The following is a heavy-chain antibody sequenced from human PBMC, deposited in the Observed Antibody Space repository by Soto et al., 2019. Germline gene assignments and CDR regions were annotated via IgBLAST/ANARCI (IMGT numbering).Heavy chain of an antibody. D-gene: IGHD3-9*01. V-gene: IGHV2-5*02. CDR3: ARLNHLPGTYYDILTGYSLAEYFQH. Sequence: VSGPTLVNPTQTLTLPCTFSGFSLSTSGVGVGWIRQPPGKALEWLALIYWDDDKRYSPSLKSRLTITKDTSKNQVVLTMTNMDPVDTATYYCARLNHLPGTYYDILTGYSLAEYFQHWGQGTLVTVSS. CDR2: IYWDDDK. CDR1: GFSLSTSGVG. J-gene: IGHJ1*01.